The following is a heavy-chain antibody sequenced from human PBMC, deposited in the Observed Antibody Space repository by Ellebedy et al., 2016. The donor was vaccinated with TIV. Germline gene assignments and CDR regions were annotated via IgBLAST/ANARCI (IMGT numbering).Heavy chain of an antibody. J-gene: IGHJ4*02. Sequence: MPSETLSLTCTVSGGSIRSSSYYWGWIRQPPGKGLEWIGSIYYSGSTSYNPSLKSRVTISVDTSKNQFSLKLSSVTAADTAVYYCARLGGQQLSRCYFDYWGQGTLVTVSS. V-gene: IGHV4-39*01. D-gene: IGHD6-13*01. CDR1: GGSIRSSSYY. CDR3: ARLGGQQLSRCYFDY. CDR2: IYYSGST.